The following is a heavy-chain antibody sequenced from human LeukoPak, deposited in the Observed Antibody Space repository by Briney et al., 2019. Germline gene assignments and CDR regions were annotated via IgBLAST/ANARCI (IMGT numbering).Heavy chain of an antibody. V-gene: IGHV4-34*01. CDR3: ARAGRDGYNRSYYYYYMDD. CDR1: GGSFSGYY. D-gene: IGHD5-24*01. J-gene: IGHJ6*03. CDR2: INHSGST. Sequence: PSETLSLTCAVYGGSFSGYYWSWIRQPPGKGLEWIGEINHSGSTNYNPSLKSRVTISVDTSKNQFSLKLSSVTAADTAVYYCARAGRDGYNRSYYYYYMDDWGKGTTVTVSS.